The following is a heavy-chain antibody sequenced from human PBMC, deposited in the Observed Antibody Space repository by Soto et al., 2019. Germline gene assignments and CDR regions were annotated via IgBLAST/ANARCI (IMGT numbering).Heavy chain of an antibody. CDR3: AKARRKVDLLGISAS. D-gene: IGHD6-13*01. CDR1: GFVFYTYA. Sequence: QLLESGGGLVEPGGSLRLSCAASGFVFYTYAITWVRQAPGKGLEWVASIGGGGGGIYYAGSVTGRFSISRVNSDKKLFLEMHRLSLEETAVYYCAKARRKVDLLGISASWGPGTLVAVS. J-gene: IGHJ5*01. V-gene: IGHV3-23*01. CDR2: IGGGGGGI.